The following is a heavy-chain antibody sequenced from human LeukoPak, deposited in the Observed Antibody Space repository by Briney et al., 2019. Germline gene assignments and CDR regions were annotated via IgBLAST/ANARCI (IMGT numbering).Heavy chain of an antibody. CDR1: GGSISSFY. CDR2: VSHGDNS. Sequence: SETLSLTCTVSGGSISSFYWSWIRQPPGKGLEWIGYVSHGDNSNYNPSLKSRVSMLMDTSKTHISLKLSSVTAADTAVCYCARHNSGWIYFDFWGQGTPVTVSS. CDR3: ARHNSGWIYFDF. J-gene: IGHJ4*02. V-gene: IGHV4-59*08. D-gene: IGHD6-19*01.